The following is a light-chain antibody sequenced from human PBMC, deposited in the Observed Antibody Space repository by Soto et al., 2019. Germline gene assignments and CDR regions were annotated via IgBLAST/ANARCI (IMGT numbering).Light chain of an antibody. Sequence: QSALTQPASVSGSPGQSITISCTGTSSDVGSYNLVSWYQQHPGKAPNLMIYEGSQRPSGVSNRFSGSKSGNTASLTISGLQAEDEADYYCCSYAGSSTPYVFGTGTKVTVL. CDR2: EGS. V-gene: IGLV2-23*01. CDR3: CSYAGSSTPYV. J-gene: IGLJ1*01. CDR1: SSDVGSYNL.